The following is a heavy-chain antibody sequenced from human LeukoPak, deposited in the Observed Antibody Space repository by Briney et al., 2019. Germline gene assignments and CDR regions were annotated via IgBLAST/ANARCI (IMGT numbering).Heavy chain of an antibody. V-gene: IGHV1-69*06. D-gene: IGHD3/OR15-3a*01. Sequence: ASVKVSCEASGGTFSSYAISWVRQAPGQGLEWMGGIIPIFGTANYAQKFQGRVTITADKSTSTAYMELSSLRSEDTAVYYCARGHDFWQTLFDYWGQGTLVTVSS. CDR2: IIPIFGTA. J-gene: IGHJ4*02. CDR3: ARGHDFWQTLFDY. CDR1: GGTFSSYA.